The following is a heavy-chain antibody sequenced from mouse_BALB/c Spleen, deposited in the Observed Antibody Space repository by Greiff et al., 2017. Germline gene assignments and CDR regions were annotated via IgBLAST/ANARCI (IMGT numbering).Heavy chain of an antibody. CDR3: ARDRSYGYAWFAY. D-gene: IGHD1-2*01. CDR2: ISSGVSYT. J-gene: IGHJ3*01. Sequence: EVKLEESGGGLVQPGGSRKLSCAASGFTFSSYAMSWVRQSPEKRLEWVAEISSGVSYTDYPDTVTGRFTISRDNAKNTLYLEMSSLRSEDTAMSYCARDRSYGYAWFAYWGQGTLVTVSA. CDR1: GFTFSSYA. V-gene: IGHV5-9-4*01.